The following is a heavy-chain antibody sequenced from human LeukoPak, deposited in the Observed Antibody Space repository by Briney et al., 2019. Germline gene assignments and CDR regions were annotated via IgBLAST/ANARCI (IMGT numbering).Heavy chain of an antibody. CDR2: IYTSGST. Sequence: SETLSLTCTVSGGSISSYYWSWIRKPAAKGLELVGRIYTSGSTNYNPSLKSRVTMSVDTVKNQFSLKLSSVTAADTAVYYCARDRHYYYMDVWGKGTTVTIS. J-gene: IGHJ6*03. V-gene: IGHV4-4*07. CDR1: GGSISSYY. CDR3: ARDRHYYYMDV.